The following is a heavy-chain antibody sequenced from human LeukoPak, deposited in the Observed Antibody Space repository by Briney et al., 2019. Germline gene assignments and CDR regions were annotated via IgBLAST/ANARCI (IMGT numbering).Heavy chain of an antibody. CDR2: ISASGDTT. J-gene: IGHJ4*02. V-gene: IGHV3-23*01. Sequence: QPGGSLRLSCAASGFPFSAYAMSWVRQAPGKGLEWVSAISASGDTTYYADSVKGRFTISRDNSKNTLYLQMNSLRAEDTAVYYCATPAKDGYNHYYFDYWGQGTLVTVSS. CDR3: ATPAKDGYNHYYFDY. D-gene: IGHD5-24*01. CDR1: GFPFSAYA.